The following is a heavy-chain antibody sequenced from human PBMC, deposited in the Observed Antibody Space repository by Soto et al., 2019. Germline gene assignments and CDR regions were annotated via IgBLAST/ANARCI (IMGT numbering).Heavy chain of an antibody. CDR3: ARDHWSRLAVAGCFDY. CDR1: GFTLSSYW. Sequence: GGSLRLSCAASGFTLSSYWMSWVRQAPGKGLEWVANINQDGTEKHYVDSVKGRFTISRDNAKKSLYLQMNSLRAEDTAVYYCARDHWSRLAVAGCFDYWGQGTLVTVSS. D-gene: IGHD6-19*01. CDR2: INQDGTEK. J-gene: IGHJ4*02. V-gene: IGHV3-7*03.